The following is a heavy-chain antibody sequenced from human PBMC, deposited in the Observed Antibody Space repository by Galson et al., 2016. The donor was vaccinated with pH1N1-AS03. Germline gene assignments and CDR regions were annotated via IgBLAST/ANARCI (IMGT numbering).Heavy chain of an antibody. Sequence: SVKVSCKVFGGSFSRYAISWVRQAPGQGLEWLGGVTPIFGTTNYAQKFQDRVTITADTSTSASYMALSSLRSDDTAVYYCAQGSYTYGPRVFDNWGQGTLVTVSS. CDR1: GGSFSRYA. CDR3: AQGSYTYGPRVFDN. J-gene: IGHJ4*02. CDR2: VTPIFGTT. D-gene: IGHD5-18*01. V-gene: IGHV1-69*06.